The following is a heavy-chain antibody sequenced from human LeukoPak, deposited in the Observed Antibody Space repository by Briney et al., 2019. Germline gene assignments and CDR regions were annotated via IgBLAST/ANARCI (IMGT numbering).Heavy chain of an antibody. D-gene: IGHD3-10*01. Sequence: GASVKVSCKASGYTFICYYIYWVRQAPGQGLEWMGWINPTSGGTNFAQKFQGRVTVTRDTSISTVYMEVRRLRFDDTAVYYCARAQSTYYYDSGSYYNVDFWGQGTLVTVSS. V-gene: IGHV1-2*02. CDR1: GYTFICYY. CDR3: ARAQSTYYYDSGSYYNVDF. J-gene: IGHJ4*02. CDR2: INPTSGGT.